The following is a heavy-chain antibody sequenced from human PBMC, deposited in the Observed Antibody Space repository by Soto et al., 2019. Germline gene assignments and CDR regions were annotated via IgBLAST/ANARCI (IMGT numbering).Heavy chain of an antibody. D-gene: IGHD3-3*01. CDR2: IRQDGTET. Sequence: EVQLVESGGGLVQPGGSLRLVCVDSGFTLKSHWMDWVRQAPGKGLEWVANIRQDGTETHYVEAVRGRFIISRDNAKKPVYLQMNRLRVEDSYRYYCAREGDSWSGYCGWFGAWGQGTLVTVSS. V-gene: IGHV3-7*01. CDR1: GFTLKSHW. CDR3: AREGDSWSGYCGWFGA. J-gene: IGHJ5*01.